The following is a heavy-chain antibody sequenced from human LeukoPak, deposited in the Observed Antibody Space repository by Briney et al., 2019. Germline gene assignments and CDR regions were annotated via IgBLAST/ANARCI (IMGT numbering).Heavy chain of an antibody. J-gene: IGHJ6*02. D-gene: IGHD2-2*01. CDR1: GGSFSGYY. CDR3: ARLRSTSYYYGMDV. V-gene: IGHV4-34*01. CDR2: INHSGST. Sequence: SETLSLTCAVYGGSFSGYYWSWIRQPPGKGLEWIGEINHSGSTNYNPSLKSRVTISVDTSKNQFSLKLSSVTAADTAVYYCARLRSTSYYYGMDVWGQGTTVTVSS.